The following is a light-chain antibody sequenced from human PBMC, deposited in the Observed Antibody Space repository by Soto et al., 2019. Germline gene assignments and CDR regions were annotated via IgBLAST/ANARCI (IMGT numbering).Light chain of an antibody. CDR2: NNN. CDR3: ATWNDSLNGYV. CDR1: NSNIGSNT. Sequence: QAVVTQPPSASGTPGQRVTISCSGSNSNIGSNTVNWYQQLPGTAPKLLIYNNNERPSGVPDRFSGSKSGTSASLAISGLQSEDEADYYCATWNDSLNGYVFGTGTKVTVL. V-gene: IGLV1-44*01. J-gene: IGLJ1*01.